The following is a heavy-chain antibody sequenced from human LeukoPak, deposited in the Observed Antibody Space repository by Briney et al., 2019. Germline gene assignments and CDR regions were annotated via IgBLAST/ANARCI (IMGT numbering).Heavy chain of an antibody. CDR1: GYTFTSYG. CDR2: INPNSGGT. J-gene: IGHJ4*02. D-gene: IGHD4-11*01. CDR3: ASGVRGYSNLLFDY. Sequence: ASVKVSCKASGYTFTSYGISWVRQAPGQGLEWMGWINPNSGGTNYAQKFQGRVTMTRDTSISTAYMELSRLRSDDTAVYYCASGVRGYSNLLFDYWGQGTLVTVSS. V-gene: IGHV1-2*02.